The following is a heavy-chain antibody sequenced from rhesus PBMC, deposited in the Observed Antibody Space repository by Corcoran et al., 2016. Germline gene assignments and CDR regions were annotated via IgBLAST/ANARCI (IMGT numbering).Heavy chain of an antibody. Sequence: DVQLVESGGGLVKPGGSLRLSCAASGFTFDDYAMSWVRQAPGKGLEWVSRISWNSGTIYYADSGKGGFTISRENAKNSLFLQMDRLRAEDTAVYYCTRVLGNYRDYWGQGVLVTVSS. CDR1: GFTFDDYA. J-gene: IGHJ4*01. D-gene: IGHD4-17*01. CDR2: ISWNSGTI. CDR3: TRVLGNYRDY. V-gene: IGHV3-134*01.